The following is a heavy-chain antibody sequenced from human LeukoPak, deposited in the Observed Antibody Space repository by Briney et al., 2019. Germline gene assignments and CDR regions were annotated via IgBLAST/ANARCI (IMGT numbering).Heavy chain of an antibody. J-gene: IGHJ4*02. CDR3: ARTFRGVEVYFDY. Sequence: GGSLRLSCAASGFTFSSYGMHWVRQAPGKGLEWVAFIRYDGSNKYYADSVKGRFTISRDNAKNSLYLQMNSLRAEDTAVYYCARTFRGVEVYFDYWGQGTLVTVSS. CDR1: GFTFSSYG. CDR2: IRYDGSNK. V-gene: IGHV3-30*02. D-gene: IGHD3-10*01.